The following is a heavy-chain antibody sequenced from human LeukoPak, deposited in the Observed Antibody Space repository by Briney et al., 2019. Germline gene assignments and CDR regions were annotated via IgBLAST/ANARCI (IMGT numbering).Heavy chain of an antibody. CDR1: GGSISSYY. V-gene: IGHV4-59*01. J-gene: IGHJ4*02. CDR3: ARELRGYYFDY. CDR2: IYYSGST. D-gene: IGHD3-3*01. Sequence: SEDLSLTCTVSGGSISSYYWSWIRQPPGKGLEWIGYIYYSGSTNYNPSLKSRVTISVDTSKNQFSLKLSSVTAADTAVYYCARELRGYYFDYWGQGTLVTVSS.